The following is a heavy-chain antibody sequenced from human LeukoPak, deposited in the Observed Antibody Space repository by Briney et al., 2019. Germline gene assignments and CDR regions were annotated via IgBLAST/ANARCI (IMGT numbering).Heavy chain of an antibody. J-gene: IGHJ3*02. D-gene: IGHD3-10*01. V-gene: IGHV4-39*01. CDR1: GGSISSSSYY. CDR2: IYYSGST. Sequence: SETLSLTCTVSGGSISSSSYYWGWIRQPPGKGLEWIGSIYYSGSTYYNPSLKSRVTISVDTSKNQFSLKLSSVTAADTAVYYCARQGGSGTRAFDIWGQGTMVTVSS. CDR3: ARQGGSGTRAFDI.